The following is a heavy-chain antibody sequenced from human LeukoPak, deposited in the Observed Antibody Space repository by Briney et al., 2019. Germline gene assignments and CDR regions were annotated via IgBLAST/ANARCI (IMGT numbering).Heavy chain of an antibody. V-gene: IGHV3-21*01. CDR2: ISSSSGYI. CDR1: GFTFSSFG. J-gene: IGHJ3*02. D-gene: IGHD3-10*01. CDR3: ARAIYGSGSYYDAFDI. Sequence: GGSLRLSCAASGFTFSSFGMTWVRQAPGKGLEWVSSISSSSGYIYYADSVKGRFTISRDNATNSLYLQMNSLRAEDTAVYYCARAIYGSGSYYDAFDIWGQATMVTVSS.